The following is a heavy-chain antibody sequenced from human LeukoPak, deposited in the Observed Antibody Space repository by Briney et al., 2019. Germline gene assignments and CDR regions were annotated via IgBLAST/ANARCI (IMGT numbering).Heavy chain of an antibody. V-gene: IGHV5-51*01. CDR3: ARLAFRWFDP. CDR2: IYPGDSDT. CDR1: GYSFTSYW. J-gene: IGHJ5*02. D-gene: IGHD3-16*01. Sequence: GGPLKISCKGSGYSFTSYWIGWVRQMPGKGLEGMGIIYPGDSDTRYSASFQGQVTISADKSISTAYLQWSSLKASDTAMYYCARLAFRWFDPWGQGTLVTVSS.